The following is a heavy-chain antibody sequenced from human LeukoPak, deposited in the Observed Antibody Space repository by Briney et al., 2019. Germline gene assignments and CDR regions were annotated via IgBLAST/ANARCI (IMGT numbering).Heavy chain of an antibody. CDR1: GFTFSSYS. CDR3: ARSGYSYDLNC. Sequence: GGSLRLSCAASGFTFSSYSMNWVRQAPGKGLEWVSSISSSSSYISYADSVKGRFTISRDNAKNSLYLQMNSLRAEDTAVYYCARSGYSYDLNCWGQGTLVTVSS. D-gene: IGHD5-18*01. CDR2: ISSSSSYI. J-gene: IGHJ4*02. V-gene: IGHV3-21*01.